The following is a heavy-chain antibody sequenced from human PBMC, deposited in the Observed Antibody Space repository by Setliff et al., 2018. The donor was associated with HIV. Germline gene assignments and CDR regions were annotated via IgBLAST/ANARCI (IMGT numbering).Heavy chain of an antibody. J-gene: IGHJ4*02. V-gene: IGHV4-34*01. CDR3: ASGEDSGTYGEPYDS. CDR2: INHSGST. Sequence: PSETLSLTCAVYGGSFSDNYWSWIRQPPGKGLEWIGEINHSGSTNYNPSLKSRVTISVDTSKNQFSLKLSSVTAADTAVYYCASGEDSGTYGEPYDSWGQGALVTSPQ. CDR1: GGSFSDNY. D-gene: IGHD1-26*01.